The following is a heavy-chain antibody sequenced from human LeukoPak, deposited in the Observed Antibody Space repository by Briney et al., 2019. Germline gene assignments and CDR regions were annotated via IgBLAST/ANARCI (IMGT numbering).Heavy chain of an antibody. J-gene: IGHJ6*02. CDR3: ARSTTGGYGMDV. D-gene: IGHD4-17*01. CDR2: ISSNGGST. V-gene: IGHV3-64*02. Sequence: GGSLRLSCAASGFTFSSYAMHWVRQAPGKGPEYVSTISSNGGSTYYADSVKGRFTISRDNSQNTLYLQMGSLRPEDMAVYYCARSTTGGYGMDVWGQGTTVTVSS. CDR1: GFTFSSYA.